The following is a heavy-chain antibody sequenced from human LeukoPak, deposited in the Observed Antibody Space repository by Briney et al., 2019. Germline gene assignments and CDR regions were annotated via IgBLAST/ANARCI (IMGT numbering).Heavy chain of an antibody. CDR1: GESMIGHY. J-gene: IGHJ5*02. CDR2: IHQSGGT. V-gene: IGHV4-34*01. CDR3: ARATASGSGRAYDR. Sequence: SETLSLTCAVYGESMIGHYWTWIRQPPGKRLEWIGEIHQSGGTNSNPSLKNRVSMSIDMSKNQFSLKLNSVTAADTAVYFCARATASGSGRAYDRWAQGNLVPVSS. D-gene: IGHD3-10*01.